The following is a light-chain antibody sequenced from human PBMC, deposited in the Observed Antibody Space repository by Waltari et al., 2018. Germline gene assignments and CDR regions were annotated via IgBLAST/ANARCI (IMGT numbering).Light chain of an antibody. Sequence: EIVLTQSPGTLSPSPGDTATLSCRASQSLSVAYLAWYQHKSGQAPRLLIYGASYRATGIPDRFSGSGSGTDFTLTITRLEPDDFAVYYCQQYDTSPGTFGQGTKLEI. J-gene: IGKJ2*01. CDR2: GAS. CDR1: QSLSVAY. V-gene: IGKV3-20*01. CDR3: QQYDTSPGT.